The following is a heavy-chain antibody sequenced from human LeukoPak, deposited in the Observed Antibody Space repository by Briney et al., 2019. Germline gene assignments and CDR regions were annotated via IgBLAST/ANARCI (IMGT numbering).Heavy chain of an antibody. D-gene: IGHD4-17*01. CDR3: ARQAVTSGWYFDY. CDR2: INPSDGGA. CDR1: GYTFTRYY. V-gene: IGHV1-46*01. Sequence: ASVKVSCKASGYTFTRYYMHWVRQAPGQGLEWMGIINPSDGGASYTQKFQGRVTMTRDTSTSTVYMDLSSLRSEDTAVYYCARQAVTSGWYFDYWAREPSSPSPQ. J-gene: IGHJ4*02.